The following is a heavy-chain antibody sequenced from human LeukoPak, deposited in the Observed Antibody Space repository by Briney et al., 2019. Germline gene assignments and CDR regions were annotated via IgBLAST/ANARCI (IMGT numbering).Heavy chain of an antibody. CDR1: GFTFSSYS. V-gene: IGHV3-21*01. CDR3: AREHYDSSGHNYYNWFDP. CDR2: ISSSSSYI. D-gene: IGHD3-22*01. J-gene: IGHJ5*02. Sequence: GGSLRLSCAASGFTFSSYSMNWVRQAPGKGLEWVSSISSSSSYIYYADSVKGRFTISRDNAKNSLYLQMNSLRAEDTAVYYCAREHYDSSGHNYYNWFDPWGQGTLVTVSS.